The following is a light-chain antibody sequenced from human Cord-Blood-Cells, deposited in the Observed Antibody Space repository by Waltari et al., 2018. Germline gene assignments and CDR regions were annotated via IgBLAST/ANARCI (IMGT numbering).Light chain of an antibody. V-gene: IGKV1-9*01. CDR2: AAS. CDR3: QQLNSYS. CDR1: QGISSY. J-gene: IGKJ5*01. Sequence: DIQLTQSPSFLSASVGDRVTITCRASQGISSYLAWYQQKPGKAPKLLIYAASTLQSGVPSRFSGSGSGKEFTLTINSLQPEDFATYYCQQLNSYSFGQGTRLEIK.